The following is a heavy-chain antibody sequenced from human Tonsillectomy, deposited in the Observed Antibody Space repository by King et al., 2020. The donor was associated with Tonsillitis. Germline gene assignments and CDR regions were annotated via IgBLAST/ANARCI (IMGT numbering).Heavy chain of an antibody. V-gene: IGHV3-43*02. CDR2: ISGDGGST. D-gene: IGHD3-3*01. CDR1: GFTFDDYA. J-gene: IGHJ6*03. Sequence: VQLVESWGGVVQPGGSLRLSCAASGFTFDDYAMHWVRQAPGKGLEWVSLISGDGGSTYYADSVKGRFTISRDNSKNSLYLQMNSLRTEDTALYYCAQSRSYYDFWSGSQDYYYMDVWGKGTTVTVSS. CDR3: AQSRSYYDFWSGSQDYYYMDV.